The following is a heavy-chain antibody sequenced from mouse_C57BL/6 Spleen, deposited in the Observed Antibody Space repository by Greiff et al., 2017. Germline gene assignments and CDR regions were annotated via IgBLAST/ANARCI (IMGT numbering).Heavy chain of an antibody. J-gene: IGHJ4*01. V-gene: IGHV1-54*01. Sequence: VQLQQSGAELVRPGTSVKVSCKASGYAFTNYLIEWVKQRPGQGLEWIGVINPGRGGTNYNEKFKGKATLTADKSSSTAYMQLSSLTSEDSAVYFCARSGYGNPYYYAMDYWGQGTSVTVSS. CDR3: ARSGYGNPYYYAMDY. D-gene: IGHD2-1*01. CDR2: INPGRGGT. CDR1: GYAFTNYL.